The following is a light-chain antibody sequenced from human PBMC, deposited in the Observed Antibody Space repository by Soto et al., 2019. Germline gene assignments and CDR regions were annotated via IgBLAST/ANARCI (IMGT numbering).Light chain of an antibody. J-gene: IGLJ2*01. Sequence: QSALTQPPSVSGAPGQRVTISCTGSSSNIGAGYDVHWYQQLPGRAPKLLIYGNTNRPSGVPDRFSGSKSGTSASLAITGLQAEDEADYYCLSFDSSLSVVFGGGIKLTVL. CDR2: GNT. CDR1: SSNIGAGYD. CDR3: LSFDSSLSVV. V-gene: IGLV1-40*01.